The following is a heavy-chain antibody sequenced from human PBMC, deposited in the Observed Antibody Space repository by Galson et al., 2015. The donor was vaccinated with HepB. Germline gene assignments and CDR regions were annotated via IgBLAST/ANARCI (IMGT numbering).Heavy chain of an antibody. Sequence: SLRLSCAASGFTFSHYAMHWVRQAPGKGLEWVAVISYDGSNKYYADSVKGRFTISRDNSKNTLYLQINSLRPEDTAVYYCARRGTDNGRYFDYWGQGTLVTVSS. V-gene: IGHV3-30-3*01. J-gene: IGHJ4*02. CDR3: ARRGTDNGRYFDY. CDR1: GFTFSHYA. D-gene: IGHD2-8*01. CDR2: ISYDGSNK.